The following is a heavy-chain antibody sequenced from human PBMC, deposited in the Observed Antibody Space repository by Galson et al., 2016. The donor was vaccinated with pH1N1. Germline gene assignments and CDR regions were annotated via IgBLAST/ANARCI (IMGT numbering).Heavy chain of an antibody. CDR2: IRAYNGDT. J-gene: IGHJ2*01. CDR1: NHTFTAYS. V-gene: IGHV1-18*01. Sequence: SCKASNHTFTAYSISWVRQAPGQGLEWMAWIRAYNGDTKYAEKFQGRVTMTTDTSANTTYMELRSLRSDDTAVYYCARHRSGWSGALTYWHFDLWGRGTLVTVSS. D-gene: IGHD6-19*01. CDR3: ARHRSGWSGALTYWHFDL.